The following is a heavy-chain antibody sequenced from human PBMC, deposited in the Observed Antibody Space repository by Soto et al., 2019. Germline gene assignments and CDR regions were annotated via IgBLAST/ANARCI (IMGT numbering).Heavy chain of an antibody. V-gene: IGHV4-4*02. CDR3: AKEVVVVPGAIRGYGLDV. CDR1: GGSISSPNW. Sequence: SETLSLTCAVSGGSISSPNWWSWVRQSPGKGLEWIGEIYHSGTTNYNPSLKSRVTISLEKSKSQFSLKVTSVTAADTAVYYCAKEVVVVPGAIRGYGLDVWGPGTTVTVSS. D-gene: IGHD2-2*02. J-gene: IGHJ6*02. CDR2: IYHSGTT.